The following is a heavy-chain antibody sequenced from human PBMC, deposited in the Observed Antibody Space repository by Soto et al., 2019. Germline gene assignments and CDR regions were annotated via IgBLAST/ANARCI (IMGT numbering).Heavy chain of an antibody. D-gene: IGHD2-8*01. CDR1: GGSISSGGYY. V-gene: IGHV4-31*03. CDR3: ARDPNAIFYI. J-gene: IGHJ4*02. CDR2: IYYDGST. Sequence: QVHLQESGPGLVKPSQTLSLTCTVSGGSISSGGYYWSWIRQRPGKGLEWIGYIYYDGSTYYNPCLQSRVTISVETSKNQYSLNRSSVTDADAAVYYCARDPNAIFYIWGQGILVTVSS.